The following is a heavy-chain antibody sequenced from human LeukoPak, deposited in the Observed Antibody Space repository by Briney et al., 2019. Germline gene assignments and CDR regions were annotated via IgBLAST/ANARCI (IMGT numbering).Heavy chain of an antibody. CDR2: IYYSGST. CDR1: GGSISSYY. CDR3: ARGKYDYVWGSYRYTRFDP. J-gene: IGHJ5*02. Sequence: PSETLSLTCTVSGGSISSYYWSWIRQPPGKGLEWIGNIYYSGSTNYNPSLKSRVTISVDTSKNQFSLKLSSVTAADTAVYYCARGKYDYVWGSYRYTRFDPWGQGTLVTVSS. V-gene: IGHV4-59*12. D-gene: IGHD3-16*02.